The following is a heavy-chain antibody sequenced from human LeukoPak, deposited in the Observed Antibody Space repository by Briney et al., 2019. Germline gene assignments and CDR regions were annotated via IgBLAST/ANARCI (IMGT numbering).Heavy chain of an antibody. J-gene: IGHJ5*02. V-gene: IGHV2-5*02. CDR3: AHKPAQKNYFDP. CDR2: TYWGDDK. CDR1: GFSRSAPQVA. D-gene: IGHD1-7*01. Sequence: SGPTLVNPAQTLTLTYTFSGFSRSAPQVAVDWIRQPPGKALGFLALTYWGDDKLFSSSLRSRLTITSDASKHQVVLTVANLDPVDTATYYCAHKPAQKNYFDPWGQGTLVTVSS.